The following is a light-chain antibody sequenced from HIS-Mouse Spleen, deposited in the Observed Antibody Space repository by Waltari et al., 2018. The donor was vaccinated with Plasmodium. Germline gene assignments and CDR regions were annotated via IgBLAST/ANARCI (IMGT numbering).Light chain of an antibody. CDR1: QDISNY. Sequence: DIQMTQSPSSLSASVGDRVTITCQAGQDISNYLNWYQQKPGKAPKLLIYDASNLETGVPSRFSGSGSGTDFTFTISSLQPEDIATYYSQQYDNLPYTFGQGTKLEIK. J-gene: IGKJ2*01. V-gene: IGKV1-33*01. CDR2: DAS. CDR3: QQYDNLPYT.